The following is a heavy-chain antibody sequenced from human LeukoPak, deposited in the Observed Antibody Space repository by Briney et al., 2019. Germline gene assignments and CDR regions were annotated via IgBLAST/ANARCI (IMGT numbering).Heavy chain of an antibody. J-gene: IGHJ6*03. V-gene: IGHV4-34*01. CDR3: SRLGSVGYYNYQYMDI. Sequence: PSETLSLTCAVYGGSFSVYYWSWLRQPPGRGLEWIGEINDIGNTNYDPSLRSRVTISVDTSKNQFSLSLTSAAAASTAVFFFSRLGSVGYYNYQYMDIWGNGTTVTVSS. CDR2: INDIGNT. CDR1: GGSFSVYY. D-gene: IGHD3-10*01.